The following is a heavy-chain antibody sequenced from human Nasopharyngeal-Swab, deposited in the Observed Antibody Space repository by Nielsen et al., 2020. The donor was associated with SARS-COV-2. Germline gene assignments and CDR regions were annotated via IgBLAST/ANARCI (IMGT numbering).Heavy chain of an antibody. CDR3: VKGTTAPDI. CDR1: GFTFSASG. V-gene: IGHV3-23*01. J-gene: IGHJ4*02. Sequence: GEFLKISCAASGFTFSASGMSWVRMAPGKGLEWVSGISRSGGSVDYAGAVKGRFTTSRDNSKNMVFLQMDSLRVEDTAVYYCVKGTTAPDIWGQGTLVTVSS. CDR2: ISRSGGSV. D-gene: IGHD1-7*01.